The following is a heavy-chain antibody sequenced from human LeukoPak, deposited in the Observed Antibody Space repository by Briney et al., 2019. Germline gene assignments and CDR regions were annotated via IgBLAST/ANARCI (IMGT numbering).Heavy chain of an antibody. V-gene: IGHV3-48*02. Sequence: GGSLRLSCAASGFTLSGYSMTWVRQAPGKGLEWVSFISPTSNTIYYADCVKGRVTISRDNAKNSLSLQINSLRDEDTALYYCARVRQGWYFDFWGQGTLVTVSS. CDR3: ARVRQGWYFDF. D-gene: IGHD2-15*01. J-gene: IGHJ4*02. CDR1: GFTLSGYS. CDR2: ISPTSNTI.